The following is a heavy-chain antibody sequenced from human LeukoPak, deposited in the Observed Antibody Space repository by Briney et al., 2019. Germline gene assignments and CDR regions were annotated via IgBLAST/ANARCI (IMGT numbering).Heavy chain of an antibody. V-gene: IGHV4-59*01. Sequence: SETLSLTCTVSGGSISSYYWSWIRQPPGKGLEWIGYIYYSGSTNYNPSLKSRVTISVDTSKNQFSLKLSSVTAADTAVYYCARARIGWKYNWFDPWGQGTLVTVSS. CDR2: IYYSGST. D-gene: IGHD1-26*01. CDR3: ARARIGWKYNWFDP. CDR1: GGSISSYY. J-gene: IGHJ5*02.